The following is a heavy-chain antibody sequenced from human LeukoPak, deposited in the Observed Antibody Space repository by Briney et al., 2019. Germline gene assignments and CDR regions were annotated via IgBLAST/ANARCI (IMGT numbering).Heavy chain of an antibody. D-gene: IGHD3-10*01. V-gene: IGHV4-34*01. CDR3: ARGRVLWFGELNNWFDP. Sequence: SETLSLTCAVYGGSFSGYYWSWIRQPPGEGLEWIGEINHSGSTNYNPSLKSRVTISVDTSKNQFSLKLSSVTAADTAVYYCARGRVLWFGELNNWFDPWGQGTLVTVSS. CDR1: GGSFSGYY. J-gene: IGHJ5*02. CDR2: INHSGST.